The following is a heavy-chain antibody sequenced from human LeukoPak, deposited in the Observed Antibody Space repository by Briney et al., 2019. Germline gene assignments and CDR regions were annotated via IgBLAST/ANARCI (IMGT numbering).Heavy chain of an antibody. V-gene: IGHV3-23*01. CDR2: SSGSGGST. CDR3: AKDNNGGVITTYYFDY. J-gene: IGHJ4*02. Sequence: QPRVSLRLSCAASGFTFSSYIMSWVRQAPGKGLDWVSGSSGSGGSTSYADSVKGRFTISRDKSKNTLYRQMNSLRAEDTAVYYCAKDNNGGVITTYYFDYWGQGTLVTVIS. D-gene: IGHD3-10*01. CDR1: GFTFSSYI.